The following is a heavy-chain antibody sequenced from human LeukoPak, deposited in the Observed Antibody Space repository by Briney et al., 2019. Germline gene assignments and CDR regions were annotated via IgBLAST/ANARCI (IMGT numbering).Heavy chain of an antibody. D-gene: IGHD3-10*01. J-gene: IGHJ6*02. CDR3: AKDRGNSFYYGMDL. CDR2: IYSGGST. V-gene: IGHV3-66*01. Sequence: PPGGSLRLSCAASGFTVSSNYMSWVRQAPGKGLEWVSVIYSGGSTYYADSVKGRFTISRDNSKNTLYLQMNSLRGEDTAVYYCAKDRGNSFYYGMDLWGQGTTVTVSS. CDR1: GFTVSSNY.